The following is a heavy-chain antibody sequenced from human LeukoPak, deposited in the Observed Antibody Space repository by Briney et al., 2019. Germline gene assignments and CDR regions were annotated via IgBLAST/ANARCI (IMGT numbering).Heavy chain of an antibody. V-gene: IGHV3-21*01. CDR1: GFTFSNYG. D-gene: IGHD6-19*01. CDR2: ISSNSLFK. J-gene: IGHJ4*02. Sequence: GGSLRLSCAASGFTFSNYGMHWVRQAPGKGLEWVSAISSNSLFKKYADSVKGRFTISRDNAKNSLYLQMNSLRAEDTAVYYCARSIAVTLPDYWGQGTLVTVSS. CDR3: ARSIAVTLPDY.